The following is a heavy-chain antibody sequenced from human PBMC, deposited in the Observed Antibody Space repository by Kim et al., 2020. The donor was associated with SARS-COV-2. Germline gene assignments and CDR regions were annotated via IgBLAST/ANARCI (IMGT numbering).Heavy chain of an antibody. J-gene: IGHJ4*02. CDR2: T. V-gene: IGHV3-23*01. CDR3: AKVAGAYYFDY. D-gene: IGHD3-10*01. Sequence: TDNAHTVQGQFTISRDNSKNTLYLQMNSLRAEDTAVYYCAKVAGAYYFDYWGQGTLVTVSS.